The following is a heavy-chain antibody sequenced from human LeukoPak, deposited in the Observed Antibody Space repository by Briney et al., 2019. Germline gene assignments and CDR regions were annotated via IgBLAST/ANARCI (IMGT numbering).Heavy chain of an antibody. J-gene: IGHJ4*02. CDR3: ARDMKDCSSTSCYRLEPFDY. CDR1: GYTFTSYY. Sequence: ASVKVSCKASGYTFTSYYMHWVRQAPGQGLEWMGIINPSGGSTSYAQKFQGRVTMTRDTSTSTVYMELSSLRSEDTAAYYCARDMKDCSSTSCYRLEPFDYWGQGTLVTVSS. CDR2: INPSGGST. D-gene: IGHD2-2*01. V-gene: IGHV1-46*01.